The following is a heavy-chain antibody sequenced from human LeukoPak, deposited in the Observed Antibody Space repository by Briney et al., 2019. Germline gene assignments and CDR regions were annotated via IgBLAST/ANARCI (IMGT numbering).Heavy chain of an antibody. Sequence: PSETLPLTCAVYSGSFSGYYWSWIRQPPGKGLEWIGEINHSGSTNYNPSLKSRVTISVDTSKNQFSLKLSSVTAADTAVYYCARDGGSYGSGNWFDPWGQGTLVTVSS. V-gene: IGHV4-34*01. CDR3: ARDGGSYGSGNWFDP. CDR2: INHSGST. D-gene: IGHD3-10*01. J-gene: IGHJ5*02. CDR1: SGSFSGYY.